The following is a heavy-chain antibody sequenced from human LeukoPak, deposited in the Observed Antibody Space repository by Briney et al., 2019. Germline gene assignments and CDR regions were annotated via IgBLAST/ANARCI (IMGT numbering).Heavy chain of an antibody. V-gene: IGHV3-21*01. J-gene: IGHJ4*02. Sequence: TGGSLRLSYAASGFTFSSYSMNWVRQAPGKGLEWVSSISSSSSYIYYADSVKGRFTISRDNAKNSLYLQMNSLRAEDTAVYYCAREPRTYYYDSSGTDWGQGTLVTVSS. CDR2: ISSSSSYI. CDR1: GFTFSSYS. CDR3: AREPRTYYYDSSGTD. D-gene: IGHD3-22*01.